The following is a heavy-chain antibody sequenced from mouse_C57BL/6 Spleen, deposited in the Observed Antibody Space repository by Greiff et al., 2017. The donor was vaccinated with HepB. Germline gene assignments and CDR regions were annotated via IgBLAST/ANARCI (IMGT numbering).Heavy chain of an antibody. Sequence: DVMLVESGGGLVQPGGSLSLSCAASGFTFTDYYMSWVRQPPGKALEWLGFIRNKANGYTTEYSESVKGRFTISRDNSQSILYLQMNALRAEDSATYYCARYDYDVPYDYAMDYWGQGTSVTVSS. V-gene: IGHV7-3*01. D-gene: IGHD2-4*01. CDR3: ARYDYDVPYDYAMDY. CDR2: IRNKANGYTT. J-gene: IGHJ4*01. CDR1: GFTFTDYY.